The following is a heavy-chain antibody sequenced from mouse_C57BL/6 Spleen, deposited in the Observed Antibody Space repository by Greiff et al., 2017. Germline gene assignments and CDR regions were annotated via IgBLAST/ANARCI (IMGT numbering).Heavy chain of an antibody. CDR2: ISNLAYSI. Sequence: EVMLVESGGGLVQPGGSLKLSCAASGFTFSDYGMAWVRQAPRKGPAWVAFISNLAYSIYYAATVTGRFTISREKAKNTLYLEMSSLRSEDTAMYYCARRDFAMDDWGQGTSVTVSS. J-gene: IGHJ4*01. V-gene: IGHV5-15*04. CDR3: ARRDFAMDD. CDR1: GFTFSDYG.